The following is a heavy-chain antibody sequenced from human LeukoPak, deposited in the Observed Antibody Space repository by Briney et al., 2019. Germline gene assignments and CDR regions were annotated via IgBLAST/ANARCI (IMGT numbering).Heavy chain of an antibody. Sequence: SETLSLTCTVSGGSISSSSYYWGWIRQPPGKGLEWIGEINHSGSTNYNPSLKSRVTISVDTSKNQFSLKLSSVTAADTAVYYCAGLLWYGMDVWGQGTTVTVSS. D-gene: IGHD3-10*01. J-gene: IGHJ6*02. CDR2: INHSGST. CDR3: AGLLWYGMDV. CDR1: GGSISSSSYY. V-gene: IGHV4-39*07.